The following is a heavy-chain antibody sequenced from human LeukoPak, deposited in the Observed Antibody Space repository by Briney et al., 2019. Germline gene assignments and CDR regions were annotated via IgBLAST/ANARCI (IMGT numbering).Heavy chain of an antibody. V-gene: IGHV4-39*01. CDR3: ARRRSYDSTGYFE. D-gene: IGHD3-22*01. J-gene: IGHJ1*01. CDR1: GDYISSSSYY. Sequence: PSQTLSLTCAVSGDYISSSSYYWGWIRQSPGTGLERIGDIYHSGRTYYNPSLKSRVAISIDTSKNQFSLRLRSMTAADTAVFYCARRRSYDSTGYFEWGRGTLVTVSS. CDR2: IYHSGRT.